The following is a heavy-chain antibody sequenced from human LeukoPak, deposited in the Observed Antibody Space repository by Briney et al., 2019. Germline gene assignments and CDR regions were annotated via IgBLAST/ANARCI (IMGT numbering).Heavy chain of an antibody. D-gene: IGHD3-22*01. V-gene: IGHV4-38-2*02. Sequence: SETLSLTCTVSNYSISRDYYWGWIRQPPGKGLEWIGSTYYSGSIYYNPSLKSRVTISVDTSKNQFSLKLSSVTAADTAVYYCAREGMIVAVTPFDYWGQGTLVTVSS. J-gene: IGHJ4*02. CDR1: NYSISRDYY. CDR3: AREGMIVAVTPFDY. CDR2: TYYSGSI.